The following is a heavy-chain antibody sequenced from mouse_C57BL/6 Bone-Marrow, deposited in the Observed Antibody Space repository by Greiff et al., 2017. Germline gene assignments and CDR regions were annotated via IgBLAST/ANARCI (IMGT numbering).Heavy chain of an antibody. CDR1: GYAFTNYL. D-gene: IGHD5-1*01. Sequence: VQLVESGAELVRPGTSVKVSCKASGYAFTNYLIEWVKQRPGQGLEWIGVINPGSGGTNYNEKFKGKATLTADKSSSTAYMQLSSLTSEDSAVYFCARRGDSSTRYFDVWGTGTTVTVSS. V-gene: IGHV1-54*01. J-gene: IGHJ1*03. CDR2: INPGSGGT. CDR3: ARRGDSSTRYFDV.